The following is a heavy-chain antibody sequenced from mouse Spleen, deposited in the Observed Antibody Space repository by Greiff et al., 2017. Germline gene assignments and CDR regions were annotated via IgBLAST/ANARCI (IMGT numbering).Heavy chain of an antibody. CDR2: IHPNSGST. Sequence: QVQLQQPGAELVKPGASVKLSCKASGYTFTSYWMHWVKQRPGQGLEWIGMIHPNSGSTNYNEKFKSKATLTVDKSSSTAYMQLSSLTSEDSAVYYCARSSYYGSHYYAMDYWGQGTSVTVSS. J-gene: IGHJ4*01. CDR1: GYTFTSYW. V-gene: IGHV1-64*01. CDR3: ARSSYYGSHYYAMDY. D-gene: IGHD1-1*01.